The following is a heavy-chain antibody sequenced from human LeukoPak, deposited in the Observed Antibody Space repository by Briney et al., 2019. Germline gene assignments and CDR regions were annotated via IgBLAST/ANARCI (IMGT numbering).Heavy chain of an antibody. Sequence: SETLSLTCAVYGGAFSADYWIWIRQPPGNGLEGIGEINQTGSTNYNPAPRSRVTTSVNTSNNQSSLQLSSVTAADTAVYYCARWCGWYLRGYYGMDVWGQGTTVTVSS. CDR3: ARWCGWYLRGYYGMDV. D-gene: IGHD6-19*01. CDR1: GGAFSADY. CDR2: INQTGST. V-gene: IGHV4-34*01. J-gene: IGHJ6*02.